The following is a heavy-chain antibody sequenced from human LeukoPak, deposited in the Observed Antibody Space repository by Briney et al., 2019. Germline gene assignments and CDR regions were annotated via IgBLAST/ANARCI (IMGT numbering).Heavy chain of an antibody. V-gene: IGHV3-30*04. D-gene: IGHD6-6*01. J-gene: IGHJ4*02. CDR3: ARDRSSYYFDY. CDR2: MSSDGSNK. CDR1: GFTFSTYA. Sequence: PGGSLRLSCAASGFTFSTYAMHWVRQAPGKGLEWVAVMSSDGSNKYYADSVKGRFTISRDNSKNTLYLQMNSLRAEDTAVYYCARDRSSYYFDYWGQGTLVTVSS.